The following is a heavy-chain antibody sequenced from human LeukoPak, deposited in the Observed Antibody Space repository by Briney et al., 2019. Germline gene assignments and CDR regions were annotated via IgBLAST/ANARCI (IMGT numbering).Heavy chain of an antibody. CDR2: IRYDGSNK. CDR3: AKSLSALPAALDY. D-gene: IGHD2-2*01. V-gene: IGHV3-30*02. Sequence: GGSLRLSCAASGFTFSSYGMHWVRQAPGKGLEWVAFIRYDGSNKYYADSVKGRFTISRDNSKNTLYLQMNSLRAEDTAMYYCAKSLSALPAALDYWGQGTLVTVSS. CDR1: GFTFSSYG. J-gene: IGHJ4*02.